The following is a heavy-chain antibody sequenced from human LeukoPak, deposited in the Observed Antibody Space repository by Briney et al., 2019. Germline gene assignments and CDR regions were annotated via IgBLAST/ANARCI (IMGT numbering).Heavy chain of an antibody. CDR2: MNPNNGNT. CDR1: GFTFTSYD. J-gene: IGHJ5*02. V-gene: IGHV1-8*01. CDR3: VRDGEGVAISVNYWFDP. Sequence: ASVKVSCKASGFTFTSYDINWVRQASGQGLEWMGWMNPNNGNTGYAQKFQGRVTMTRDTSISTAYMELRGLRSEDTAVYYCVRDGEGVAISVNYWFDPWGQGTLVSVSS. D-gene: IGHD3-10*01.